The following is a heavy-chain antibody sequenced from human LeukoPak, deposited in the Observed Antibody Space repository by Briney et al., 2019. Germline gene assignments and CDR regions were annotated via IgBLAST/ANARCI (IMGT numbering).Heavy chain of an antibody. CDR2: ISYDGSNK. D-gene: IGHD6-6*01. J-gene: IGHJ6*02. V-gene: IGHV3-30*04. CDR3: ARDRGAGSSSYYYYGMDV. Sequence: GGSLRLSCAASGFTFDDYAMHWVRQAPGKGLEWVAVISYDGSNKYYADSVKGRFTISRDNSKNTLYLQMNSLRAEDTAVYYCARDRGAGSSSYYYYGMDVWGQGTTVTVSS. CDR1: GFTFDDYA.